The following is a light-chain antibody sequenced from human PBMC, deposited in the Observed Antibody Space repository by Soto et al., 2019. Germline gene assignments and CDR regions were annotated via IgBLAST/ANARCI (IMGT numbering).Light chain of an antibody. CDR2: EVS. CDR1: SSDVGGYNY. Sequence: SALTQPPSASGSPGQSVTISCTGTSSDVGGYNYVSWYQQHPGKAPKLMIYEVSKRPSGVPDRFSGSKSGNTASLTDSGLQAEDEADYYCSSYAGSNNFVVFGGGTQLTVL. V-gene: IGLV2-8*01. CDR3: SSYAGSNNFVV. J-gene: IGLJ2*01.